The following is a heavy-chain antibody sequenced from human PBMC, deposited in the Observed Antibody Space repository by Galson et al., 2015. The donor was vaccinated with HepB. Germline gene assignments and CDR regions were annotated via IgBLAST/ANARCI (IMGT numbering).Heavy chain of an antibody. D-gene: IGHD1-26*01. CDR1: GYTFTSYG. V-gene: IGHV1-18*04. J-gene: IGHJ1*01. CDR3: AREPYSGSYRAGEYFQH. CDR2: ISAYNGNT. Sequence: SVKVSCKASGYTFTSYGISWVRQAPGQGLEWMGWISAYNGNTNYAQKLQGRVTMTTDTSTSTAYMELRSLRSDDTAVYYCAREPYSGSYRAGEYFQHWGQGTLVTVSS.